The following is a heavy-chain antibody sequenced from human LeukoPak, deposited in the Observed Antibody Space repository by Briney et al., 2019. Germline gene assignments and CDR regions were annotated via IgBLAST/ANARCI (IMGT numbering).Heavy chain of an antibody. D-gene: IGHD3-10*01. V-gene: IGHV1-2*02. J-gene: IGHJ4*02. CDR2: INPNSGGT. Sequence: GASVKVSCKASGYTITDYYIHWVRQAPGQGLGWMGWINPNSGGTNYAQKFEGRVAMTTDTSINTGYVELSSLTSDDTAVYFCARAHYLRLYFFDYWGQGTLVTVSS. CDR1: GYTITDYY. CDR3: ARAHYLRLYFFDY.